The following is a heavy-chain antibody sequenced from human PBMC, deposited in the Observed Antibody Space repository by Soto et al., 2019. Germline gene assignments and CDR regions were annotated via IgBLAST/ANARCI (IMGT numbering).Heavy chain of an antibody. J-gene: IGHJ4*02. V-gene: IGHV3-30*18. D-gene: IGHD3-9*01. Sequence: GGSLRLSCAASGFTFSSYGMHWVRQAPGKGLEWVAVISYDGSNKYYADSVKGRFTISRDNSKNTLYLQMNSLRAEDTAVYYCAKTRGLYYDILTGLDYWGQGTLVTVSS. CDR2: ISYDGSNK. CDR3: AKTRGLYYDILTGLDY. CDR1: GFTFSSYG.